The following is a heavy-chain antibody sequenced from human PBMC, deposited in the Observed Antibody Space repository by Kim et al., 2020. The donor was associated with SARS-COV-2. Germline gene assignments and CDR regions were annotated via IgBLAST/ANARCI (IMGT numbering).Heavy chain of an antibody. CDR2: IFHTGST. CDR1: GGSISRSTDY. D-gene: IGHD5-12*01. CDR3: AIYSGYDMQFDP. V-gene: IGHV4-39*01. Sequence: SETLSLTCTVSGGSISRSTDYWGWIRQPPGKGLEYIGGIFHTGSTYYNPSLKSRVTMSVDTSKTQFSLSLSSVTAADTAVYYCAIYSGYDMQFDPWGQGTLVTVSS. J-gene: IGHJ5*02.